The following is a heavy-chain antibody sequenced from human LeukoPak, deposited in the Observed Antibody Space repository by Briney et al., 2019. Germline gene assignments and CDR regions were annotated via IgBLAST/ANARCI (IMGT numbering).Heavy chain of an antibody. V-gene: IGHV4-4*07. Sequence: SETLSLTCTVPGGSISSYYWSWIRQPAGKGLEWIGRIYTSGSTNYNPSLKSRVTMSVDTSKNQFSLKLSSVTAADTVVYYCARLIHSSSWYYFDYWGQGTLVTVSS. CDR1: GGSISSYY. CDR2: IYTSGST. J-gene: IGHJ4*02. CDR3: ARLIHSSSWYYFDY. D-gene: IGHD6-13*01.